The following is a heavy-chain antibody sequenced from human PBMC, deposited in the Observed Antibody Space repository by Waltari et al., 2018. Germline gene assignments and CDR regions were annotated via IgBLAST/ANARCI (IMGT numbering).Heavy chain of an antibody. CDR3: AREGWGSITGTTYAFDI. V-gene: IGHV1-69*10. Sequence: QVQLVQSGAEVKKPGSSVKVSCKASGGTFSSYAISWVRQAPGPGLEWMGGITPILGIANYAQKFQGRVTFTAEKSTSTAYMERSSLRSEDTAVYYCAREGWGSITGTTYAFDIWGQGTMVTVSS. D-gene: IGHD1-7*01. CDR2: ITPILGIA. CDR1: GGTFSSYA. J-gene: IGHJ3*02.